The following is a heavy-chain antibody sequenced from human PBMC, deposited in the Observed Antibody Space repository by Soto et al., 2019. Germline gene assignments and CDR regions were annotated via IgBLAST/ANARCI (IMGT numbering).Heavy chain of an antibody. V-gene: IGHV3-48*01. Sequence: PGGSLRLSCAASGFTLSNYVMNWVRQAPGKGLEWISCIGSSSVTIFHADSVKGRFTISRDSAKNPLYLQMNSLRAEDTAMYSRARVPSSGWTYFFDYWGLGTLVTVSS. CDR3: ARVPSSGWTYFFDY. J-gene: IGHJ4*02. CDR1: GFTLSNYV. CDR2: IGSSSVTI. D-gene: IGHD6-19*01.